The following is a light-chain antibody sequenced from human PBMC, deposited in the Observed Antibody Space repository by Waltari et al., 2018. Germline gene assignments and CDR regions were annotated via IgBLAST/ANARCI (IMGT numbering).Light chain of an antibody. J-gene: IGKJ2*01. CDR1: QSVLYSSKNKNY. CDR2: WAS. CDR3: QQYYSIPQT. Sequence: IVMTQSPDSPAVSLGERATITCKSSQSVLYSSKNKNYLAWYQQKPGQPPKLLIFWASTRESGVPDRFSGSGSGTDFTLTISSLQAEDVALYYCQQYYSIPQTFGQGTKLEI. V-gene: IGKV4-1*01.